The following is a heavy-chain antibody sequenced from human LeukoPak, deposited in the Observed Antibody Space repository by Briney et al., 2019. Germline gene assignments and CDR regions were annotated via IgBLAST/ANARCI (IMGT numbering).Heavy chain of an antibody. CDR1: GGSISSYY. D-gene: IGHD3-10*01. Sequence: SETLSLTCTVSGGSISSYYWRWIRQPAGKGLEWIGRIYTSGSTNYNPSLKSRVTMSVDTSKNQFSLKLSSVTAADTAVYYCARGSVTMVRGVSYFDYWGQGTLVTVSS. CDR2: IYTSGST. J-gene: IGHJ4*02. CDR3: ARGSVTMVRGVSYFDY. V-gene: IGHV4-4*07.